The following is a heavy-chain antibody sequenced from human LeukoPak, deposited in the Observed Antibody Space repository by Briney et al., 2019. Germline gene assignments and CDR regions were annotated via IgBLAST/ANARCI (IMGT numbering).Heavy chain of an antibody. V-gene: IGHV3-21*01. CDR3: ARENFGNPKKYAFDI. D-gene: IGHD1-7*01. Sequence: GGSLRLSCAASGFTFSSCTINWVRQAPGKGLEWVSSINTNSRYIYYADSVKGRFTISRDNAKNSLYLQMSTLRAEDTAVYYCARENFGNPKKYAFDIWGQGTMVTVSS. CDR2: INTNSRYI. CDR1: GFTFSSCT. J-gene: IGHJ3*02.